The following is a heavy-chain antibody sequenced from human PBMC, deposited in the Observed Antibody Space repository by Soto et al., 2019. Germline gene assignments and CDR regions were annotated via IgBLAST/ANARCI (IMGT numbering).Heavy chain of an antibody. CDR3: ARDRVAAKDYYYGMDV. J-gene: IGHJ6*02. CDR2: ISAYNGNT. V-gene: IGHV1-18*01. D-gene: IGHD2-15*01. Sequence: ASVKVSCKASGYTFTSYGISWVRQAPGQGLEWMGWISAYNGNTNYAQKLQGRVTMTTDTSTSTAYMELRSPRSDDTAVYYCARDRVAAKDYYYGMDVWGQGTTVPVSS. CDR1: GYTFTSYG.